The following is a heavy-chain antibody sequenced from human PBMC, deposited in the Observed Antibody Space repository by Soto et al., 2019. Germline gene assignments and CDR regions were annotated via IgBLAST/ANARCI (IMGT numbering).Heavy chain of an antibody. Sequence: QVQLVESGGGVVQPGRSLRLSCAASGFTFSDRCMHWVRQAPGKGLEWVAIISYDGINKYYIDSVKGRFTISRDNSKNTLYLQMDSLRGDATGFYYCAMPTDYNSGWFGLVDYWGQGTLVTVSS. CDR3: AMPTDYNSGWFGLVDY. CDR2: ISYDGINK. V-gene: IGHV3-30*03. CDR1: GFTFSDRC. J-gene: IGHJ4*02. D-gene: IGHD3-10*01.